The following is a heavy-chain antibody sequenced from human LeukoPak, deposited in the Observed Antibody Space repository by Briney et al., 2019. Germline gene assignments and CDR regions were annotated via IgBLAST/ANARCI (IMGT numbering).Heavy chain of an antibody. CDR1: GYTFTSYG. CDR2: ISAYNGNT. CDR3: ASSNYYDFWSGYSTLDY. D-gene: IGHD3-3*01. J-gene: IGHJ4*02. V-gene: IGHV1-18*01. Sequence: ASVKVSCKASGYTFTSYGISWVRQAPGQGLERMGWISAYNGNTNYAQNLQGRVTMTTDTSTSTAYMELRSLRSDDTAVYYCASSNYYDFWSGYSTLDYWGQGTLVTVSS.